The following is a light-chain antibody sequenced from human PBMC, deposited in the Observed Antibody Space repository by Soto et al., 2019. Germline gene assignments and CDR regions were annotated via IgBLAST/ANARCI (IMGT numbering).Light chain of an antibody. Sequence: DIQMTQSPSSVSASVGDRVAITCRASRAVGTWLGWYQQIPGKAPKLLIYAASTLQSGVPSRFSGSGSGTDFTLTIHSLQPEDFATYYCQQAFSFPRTFGQGTRLEIK. CDR3: QQAFSFPRT. J-gene: IGKJ5*01. CDR2: AAS. CDR1: RAVGTW. V-gene: IGKV1D-12*01.